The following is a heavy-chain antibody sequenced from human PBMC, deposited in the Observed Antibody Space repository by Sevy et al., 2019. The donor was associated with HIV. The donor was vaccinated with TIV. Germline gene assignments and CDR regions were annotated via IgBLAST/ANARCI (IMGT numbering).Heavy chain of an antibody. D-gene: IGHD1-26*01. Sequence: GGSLRLSCVASGFNFRNFWMSWVRQAPGKGLECVADIKQDGSEAYYVDSVKGRFTISSDNAKNSLYLQMNSLRDEDTAMYFSVRDKEVGASILDAWGQGTPVTVSS. J-gene: IGHJ5*02. CDR2: IKQDGSEA. V-gene: IGHV3-7*03. CDR3: VRDKEVGASILDA. CDR1: GFNFRNFW.